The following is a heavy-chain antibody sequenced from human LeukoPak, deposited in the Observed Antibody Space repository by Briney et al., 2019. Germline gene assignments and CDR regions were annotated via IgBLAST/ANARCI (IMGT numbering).Heavy chain of an antibody. CDR1: GGSISSGGYY. V-gene: IGHV4-31*03. Sequence: SETLSLTCTVSGGSISSGGYYWSWIRQHPGKGLEWIGYIYYSGSTYYNPSLKSRVTISVDTSKNQFSLKLSSVTAADTAVYYCARGTYSSSWSRHWGQGTLVTVSS. CDR3: ARGTYSSSWSRH. D-gene: IGHD6-13*01. CDR2: IYYSGST. J-gene: IGHJ1*01.